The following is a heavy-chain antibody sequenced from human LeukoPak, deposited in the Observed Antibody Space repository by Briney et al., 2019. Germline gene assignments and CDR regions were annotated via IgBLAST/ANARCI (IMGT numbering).Heavy chain of an antibody. Sequence: GESLKISCKGSAYSFTTYWFGWVRQMPGKGPEWMGIIYPGDSDTRYSPSFQGQVTISADKSINTAYLHWSSLKASDTAMYYCATQTRYSSSWDYWGQGTLVTVSS. CDR3: ATQTRYSSSWDY. J-gene: IGHJ4*02. CDR2: IYPGDSDT. V-gene: IGHV5-51*01. D-gene: IGHD6-13*01. CDR1: AYSFTTYW.